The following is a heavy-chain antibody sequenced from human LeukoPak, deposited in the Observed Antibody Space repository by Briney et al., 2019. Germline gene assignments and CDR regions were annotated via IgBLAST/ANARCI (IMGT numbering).Heavy chain of an antibody. Sequence: QPGRSLRLSCAASGFTFSSYAMHWVRQAPGKGLEWVAVISYDGSNKYYADSVKGRFTISRDNSKNTLYLQMNSLRAEDTAVYYCARDRDSLFDYWGQGTLVTVSS. CDR2: ISYDGSNK. CDR1: GFTFSSYA. CDR3: ARDRDSLFDY. V-gene: IGHV3-30-3*01. D-gene: IGHD2-15*01. J-gene: IGHJ4*02.